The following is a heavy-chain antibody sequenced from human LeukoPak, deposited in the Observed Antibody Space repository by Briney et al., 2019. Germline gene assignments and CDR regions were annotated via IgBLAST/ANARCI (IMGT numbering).Heavy chain of an antibody. Sequence: SETLSLTCTVSGGSISSYYWSWIRQLAGKGLEWIGRIYTSGSTNYNPSLKSRVTISVDMSKNQFSLKLSSVTAADTAVYYCASQYYYYYMDVWGKGTTVTVSS. CDR2: IYTSGST. J-gene: IGHJ6*03. V-gene: IGHV4-4*07. CDR1: GGSISSYY. CDR3: ASQYYYYYMDV.